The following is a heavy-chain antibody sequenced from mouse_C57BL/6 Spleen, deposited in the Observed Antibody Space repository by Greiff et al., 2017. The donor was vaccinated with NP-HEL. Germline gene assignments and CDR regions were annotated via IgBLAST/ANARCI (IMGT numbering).Heavy chain of an antibody. J-gene: IGHJ3*01. CDR1: GYTFTDYY. D-gene: IGHD2-4*01. V-gene: IGHV1-26*01. CDR2: INPNNGGT. CDR3: AREGYDYRGFAY. Sequence: VQLQQSGPELVKPGASVKISCKASGYTFTDYYMNWVKQSHGKSLEWIGDINPNNGGTSYNQKFKGKATLTVDKSTSTAYMELRRLTSEDSAVYYCAREGYDYRGFAYWGQGTLVTVSA.